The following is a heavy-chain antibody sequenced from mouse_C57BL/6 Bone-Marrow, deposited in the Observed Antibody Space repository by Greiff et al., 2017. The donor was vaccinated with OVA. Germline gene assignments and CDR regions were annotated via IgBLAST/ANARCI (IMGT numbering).Heavy chain of an antibody. CDR3: ARKEGHYYAMDY. V-gene: IGHV1-64*01. CDR2: IHPNSGST. J-gene: IGHJ4*01. CDR1: GYTFTSYW. Sequence: QVQLQQSGAELVKPGASVKLSCKASGYTFTSYWMHWVKQRPGQGLEWIGMIHPNSGSTNYNEKFKSKATLTVDKSSSTAYMQLSSLTSEDSAVYYCARKEGHYYAMDYWGQGTSVTVSS.